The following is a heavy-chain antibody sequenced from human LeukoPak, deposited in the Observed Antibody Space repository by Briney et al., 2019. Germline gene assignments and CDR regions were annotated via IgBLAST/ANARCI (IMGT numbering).Heavy chain of an antibody. Sequence: GRSLRLSCAASGFTFSNYAIHWVRQAPGKGLEWVAVISYDGSNKYYADSVKGRFTIYRDNSKNTLYLQMNSLRAEDTAVYYCARDISIVRVNWFDPWGQGTLVTVSS. CDR2: ISYDGSNK. D-gene: IGHD3-10*01. J-gene: IGHJ5*02. V-gene: IGHV3-30*04. CDR3: ARDISIVRVNWFDP. CDR1: GFTFSNYA.